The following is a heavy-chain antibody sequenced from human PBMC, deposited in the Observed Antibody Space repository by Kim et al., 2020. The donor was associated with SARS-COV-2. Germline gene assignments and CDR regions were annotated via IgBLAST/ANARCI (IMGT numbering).Heavy chain of an antibody. CDR1: GFTFDDYA. Sequence: GGSLRLSCAASGFTFDDYAMHWVRQAPGKGLEWVSGISWNSGSIGYADSVKGRFTISRDNAKNSLYLQMNSLRAEDTALYYCAKDISGYYGSGSYSFYYYYYGMDVWGQGTTVTVSS. V-gene: IGHV3-9*01. D-gene: IGHD3-10*01. J-gene: IGHJ6*02. CDR3: AKDISGYYGSGSYSFYYYYYGMDV. CDR2: ISWNSGSI.